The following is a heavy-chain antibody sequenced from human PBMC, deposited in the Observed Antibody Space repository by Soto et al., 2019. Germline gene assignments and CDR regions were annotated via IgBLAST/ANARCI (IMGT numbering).Heavy chain of an antibody. J-gene: IGHJ6*02. CDR2: ISCSGDST. CDR1: GFTSSNYA. V-gene: IGHV3-23*01. Sequence: GGSLRLSCAASGFTSSNYAMSWFRQAPGKGLEWVSTISCSGDSTYYADSVKGRFTISRDNSRNTLYLQMNSLRAEDTAVYYCAKALRYFDWLLRPWNSMDVWGQGTTVTVSS. CDR3: AKALRYFDWLLRPWNSMDV. D-gene: IGHD3-9*01.